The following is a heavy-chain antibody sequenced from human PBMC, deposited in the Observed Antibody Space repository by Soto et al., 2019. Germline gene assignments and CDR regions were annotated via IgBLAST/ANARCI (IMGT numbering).Heavy chain of an antibody. V-gene: IGHV3-23*01. Sequence: GGSLRLSCAASGFTFSSYAMSWVRQAPGKGLEWVSAISGSGGSTYYADSVKGRFTISRDNSKNTLYLQMNSLRAEDTAVYYCAKDSNPHTNWLPDYWGQGTLVTVSS. CDR2: ISGSGGST. D-gene: IGHD3-9*01. CDR3: AKDSNPHTNWLPDY. J-gene: IGHJ4*02. CDR1: GFTFSSYA.